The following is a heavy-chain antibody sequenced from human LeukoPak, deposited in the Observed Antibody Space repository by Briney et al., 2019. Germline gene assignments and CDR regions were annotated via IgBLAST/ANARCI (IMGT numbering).Heavy chain of an antibody. V-gene: IGHV1-24*01. CDR2: FDPEDGET. Sequence: ASVKVSCKVSGYTLTELSMHWVRQAPGKGLEWMGGFDPEDGETIYAQKFQGRVTMTEDTSTDTAYMELSSLRSEDTAVYYCASGYCSSTSCYIVWASDYWGQGTLVTVSS. CDR3: ASGYCSSTSCYIVWASDY. J-gene: IGHJ4*02. CDR1: GYTLTELS. D-gene: IGHD2-2*02.